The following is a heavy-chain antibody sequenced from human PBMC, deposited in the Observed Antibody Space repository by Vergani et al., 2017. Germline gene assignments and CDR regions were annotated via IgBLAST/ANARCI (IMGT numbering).Heavy chain of an antibody. D-gene: IGHD6-13*01. V-gene: IGHV3-53*02. Sequence: EVQLVETGGGLIQPGGSLRLSCAASGFPVSSNYMSWVRQAPGKGLEWVSVIYSGGSTYYADSVKVRFTISRDNSKNTLYLQMNSLRAEDAAVYYCARALTGSSSWYGDWYFDPWGRGTLVTVSS. CDR1: GFPVSSNY. CDR3: ARALTGSSSWYGDWYFDP. J-gene: IGHJ2*01. CDR2: IYSGGST.